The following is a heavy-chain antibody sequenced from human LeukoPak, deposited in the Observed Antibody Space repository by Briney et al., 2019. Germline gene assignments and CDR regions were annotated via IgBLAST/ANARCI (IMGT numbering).Heavy chain of an antibody. V-gene: IGHV3-72*01. J-gene: IGHJ6*02. CDR3: ARAAYTHGMDV. D-gene: IGHD4-11*01. CDR1: GFTFSDHY. Sequence: GGSLRLSCAASGFTFSDHYMDWVRQAPGKGLEWVARIKNKANSYSTEYAASVKGRFTISRDDSKNSLYLQMSSLKTEDTAVYYCARAAYTHGMDVWGQGTTVTVSS. CDR2: IKNKANSYST.